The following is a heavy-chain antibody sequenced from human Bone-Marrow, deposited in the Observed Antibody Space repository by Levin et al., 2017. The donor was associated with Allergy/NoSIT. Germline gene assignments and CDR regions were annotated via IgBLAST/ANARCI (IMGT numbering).Heavy chain of an antibody. CDR2: ISYDGSNK. D-gene: IGHD2-2*01. CDR3: AREYQLLSIYYYYYGMDV. Sequence: PGGSLRLSCAASGFTFSSYAMHWVRQAPGKGLEWVAVISYDGSNKYYADSVKGRFTISRDNSKNTLYLQMNSLRAEDTAVYYCAREYQLLSIYYYYYGMDVWGQGTTVTVSS. J-gene: IGHJ6*02. CDR1: GFTFSSYA. V-gene: IGHV3-30*04.